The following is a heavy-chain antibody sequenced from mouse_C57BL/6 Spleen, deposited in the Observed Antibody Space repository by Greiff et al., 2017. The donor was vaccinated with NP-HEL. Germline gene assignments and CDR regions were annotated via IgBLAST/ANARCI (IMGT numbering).Heavy chain of an antibody. CDR3: AREGYYGSSYGYFDV. CDR2: INPNNGGT. V-gene: IGHV1-22*01. CDR1: GYTFPDYN. D-gene: IGHD1-1*01. Sequence: EVQLQQSGPELVKPGASVKMSCKASGYTFPDYNMHWVKQSHGKSLEWIGYINPNNGGTSYNQKFKGKATLTVNKSSSTAYMELRSLTSEDSAVYYCAREGYYGSSYGYFDVWGTGTTVTVSS. J-gene: IGHJ1*03.